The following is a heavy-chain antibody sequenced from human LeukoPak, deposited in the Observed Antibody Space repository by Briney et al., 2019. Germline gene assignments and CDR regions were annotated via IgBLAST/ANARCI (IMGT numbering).Heavy chain of an antibody. Sequence: GGSLRLSCAASGFTFSSYSMNWVRQAPGKGLEWVSSISSSSSYIYYADSVKGRFTISRDNSKNTLYLQMNSLRAEDTAVYYCARPMGAGRVWGQGTLVTVSS. J-gene: IGHJ4*02. CDR2: ISSSSSYI. D-gene: IGHD1-26*01. CDR3: ARPMGAGRV. V-gene: IGHV3-21*01. CDR1: GFTFSSYS.